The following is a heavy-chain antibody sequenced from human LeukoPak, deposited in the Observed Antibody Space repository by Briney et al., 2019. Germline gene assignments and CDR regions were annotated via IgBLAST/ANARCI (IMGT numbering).Heavy chain of an antibody. CDR2: INHSGST. CDR3: ARGARAAAGTTSHERINWFDP. Sequence: SETLSLTCAVYGGSFSGYYWSWIRQPPGKGLEWIGEINHSGSTNYNPSLKSRVTISVDTSKNQFSLKLSSVTAADTAVYYCARGARAAAGTTSHERINWFDPWGQGTLVTVSS. V-gene: IGHV4-34*01. D-gene: IGHD6-13*01. CDR1: GGSFSGYY. J-gene: IGHJ5*02.